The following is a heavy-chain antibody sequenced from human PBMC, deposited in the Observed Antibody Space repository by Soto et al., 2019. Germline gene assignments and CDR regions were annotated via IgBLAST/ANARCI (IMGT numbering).Heavy chain of an antibody. CDR1: GFTFSDHY. J-gene: IGHJ6*02. V-gene: IGHV3-72*01. Sequence: GGSLRLSCAASGFTFSDHYMDWVRQAPGKGLEWVGRTRNKANSYTTEYAASVKGRFTISRDDSKNSLYLQMNSLKTEDTAVYYCARVKLLVYGMDVWGQGTTVTVSS. CDR3: ARVKLLVYGMDV. D-gene: IGHD3-10*01. CDR2: TRNKANSYTT.